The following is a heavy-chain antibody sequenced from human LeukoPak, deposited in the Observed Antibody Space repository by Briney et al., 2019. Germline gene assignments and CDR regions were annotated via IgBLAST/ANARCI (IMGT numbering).Heavy chain of an antibody. D-gene: IGHD3-3*01. J-gene: IGHJ5*02. V-gene: IGHV4-39*01. Sequence: SETLSLTCTVSGGSISSSSYYWGWIRQPPGKGLEWIGSIYYSGSTYYNPSLKSRVTISVDTSKNQFSLKLSSVTAADTAVYYCARQYYDFWSGYSYWFDPWGQGTLVTVSS. CDR1: GGSISSSSYY. CDR2: IYYSGST. CDR3: ARQYYDFWSGYSYWFDP.